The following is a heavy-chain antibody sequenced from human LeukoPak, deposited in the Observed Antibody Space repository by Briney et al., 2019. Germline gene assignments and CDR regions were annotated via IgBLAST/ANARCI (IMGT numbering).Heavy chain of an antibody. J-gene: IGHJ5*02. CDR1: GGSISSGNYY. Sequence: SETLSLTCTVSGGSISSGNYYWSWIRQHPGKGLEWIGYIHHSGSTYYNPSPKSRVIISVDTSKNQFSLKLNSVTAADTAVYYCASYGSGSYRFDPWGQGTLVTVSS. CDR3: ASYGSGSYRFDP. CDR2: IHHSGST. V-gene: IGHV4-31*03. D-gene: IGHD3-10*01.